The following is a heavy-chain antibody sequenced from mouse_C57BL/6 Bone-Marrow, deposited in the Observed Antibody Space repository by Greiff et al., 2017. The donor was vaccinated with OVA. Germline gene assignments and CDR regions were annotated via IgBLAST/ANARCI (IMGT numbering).Heavy chain of an antibody. CDR3: ARVYYCPFWYFDV. V-gene: IGHV1-82*01. D-gene: IGHD1-1*01. J-gene: IGHJ1*03. CDR2: IYPGDGDT. CDR1: GYAFSSSW. Sequence: QVQLQQSGPELVKPGASVKISCKASGYAFSSSWLNWVKQRPGKGLEWIGRIYPGDGDTNYNGKFKGKATLTADKSSSTAYMRLSSLTSEDSAVYFCARVYYCPFWYFDVWGTGTTVTVSS.